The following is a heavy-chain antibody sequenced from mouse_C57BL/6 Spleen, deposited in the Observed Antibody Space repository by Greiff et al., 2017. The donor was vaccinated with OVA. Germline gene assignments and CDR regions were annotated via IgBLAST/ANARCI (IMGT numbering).Heavy chain of an antibody. CDR1: GFNIKNTY. CDR2: IDPANGNT. CDR3: ARSRIATVVATDAMDD. J-gene: IGHJ4*01. Sequence: VQLQQSVAELVRPGASVKLSCTASGFNIKNTYMHWVKQRPEQGLEWIGRIDPANGNTKYAPKFQGKATLTADTSSNTAYLQLSSLTSEDTAIYYRARSRIATVVATDAMDDWGQGTSVTVSS. D-gene: IGHD1-1*01. V-gene: IGHV14-3*01.